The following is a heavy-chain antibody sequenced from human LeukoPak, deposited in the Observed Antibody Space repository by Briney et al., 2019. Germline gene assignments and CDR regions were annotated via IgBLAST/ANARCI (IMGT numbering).Heavy chain of an antibody. D-gene: IGHD1-14*01. CDR2: IRYDGSNK. V-gene: IGHV3-30*02. J-gene: IGHJ4*02. CDR3: ARRSRAEVDY. CDR1: GFTFSSYG. Sequence: GESLKISCAASGFTFSSYGMHWVRQAPGKGLEWVAFIRYDGSNKYYADSVKGRFTISRDNSKNTLYLQMNSLRAEDTAVYYCARRSRAEVDYWGQGTLVTVSS.